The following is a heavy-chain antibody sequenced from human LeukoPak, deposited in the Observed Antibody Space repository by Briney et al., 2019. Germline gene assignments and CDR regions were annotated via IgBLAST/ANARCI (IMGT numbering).Heavy chain of an antibody. CDR2: ITVDGSSP. V-gene: IGHV3-74*01. CDR3: VIGGTYGSGS. D-gene: IGHD3-10*01. J-gene: IGHJ4*02. CDR1: VLPFANTW. Sequence: PGGTLRLSCAASVLPFANTWTRWVRQAPGQGQVRVSLITVDGSSPHYADSVKGRFTISRDNAKNTLYLQMHSLRTEDTAVYYCVIGGTYGSGSWGQGTLVTVSS.